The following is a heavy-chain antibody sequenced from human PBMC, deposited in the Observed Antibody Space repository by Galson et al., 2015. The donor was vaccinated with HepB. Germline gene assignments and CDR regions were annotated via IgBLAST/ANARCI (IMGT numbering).Heavy chain of an antibody. CDR3: ARDGSSWPQDYYYYYGMDV. J-gene: IGHJ6*02. V-gene: IGHV3-21*01. Sequence: SLRLSCAASGFTFSSYSMNWVRQAPGKGLEWVSSISSSSSYIYYADSVKGRFTISRDNAKNSLYLQMNSLRAEDTAVYYCARDGSSWPQDYYYYYGMDVWGQGTTVTVSS. D-gene: IGHD6-13*01. CDR1: GFTFSSYS. CDR2: ISSSSSYI.